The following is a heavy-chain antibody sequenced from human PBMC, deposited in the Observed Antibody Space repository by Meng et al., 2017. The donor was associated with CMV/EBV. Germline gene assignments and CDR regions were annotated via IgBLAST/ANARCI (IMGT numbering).Heavy chain of an antibody. J-gene: IGHJ6*02. CDR2: ISSSGSTI. CDR1: GFTFSDYY. Sequence: GESLKISCAASGFTFSDYYMSWIRQAPGKGLEWASYISSSGSTIYYADSVKGRFTISRDNAKNSLYLQMNSLRAEDTAVYYCARDRFVPAHDYYYGMDVWGQGTTVTVSS. D-gene: IGHD2-2*01. V-gene: IGHV3-11*01. CDR3: ARDRFVPAHDYYYGMDV.